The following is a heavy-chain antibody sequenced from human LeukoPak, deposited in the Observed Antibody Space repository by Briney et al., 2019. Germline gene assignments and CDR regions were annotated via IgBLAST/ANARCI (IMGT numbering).Heavy chain of an antibody. V-gene: IGHV3-21*01. Sequence: AGGSLRLSCAVSGLIFGNYAMSWVRQAPGKGLEWVSSISSSSSYIYYADSVKGRFTISRDNAKNSLYLQMNSLRAEDTAVYYCARDSSRGVVAARDKDAFDIWGQGTMVTVSS. D-gene: IGHD2-15*01. CDR1: GLIFGNYA. J-gene: IGHJ3*02. CDR2: ISSSSSYI. CDR3: ARDSSRGVVAARDKDAFDI.